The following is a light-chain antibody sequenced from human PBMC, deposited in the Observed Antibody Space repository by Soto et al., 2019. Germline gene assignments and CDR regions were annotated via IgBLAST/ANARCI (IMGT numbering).Light chain of an antibody. CDR2: EVS. CDR1: SSDVCGYNF. V-gene: IGLV2-14*01. J-gene: IGLJ2*01. CDR3: SSYTSSSTLGVV. Sequence: QSALTQPASVSGSPGQSITISCTGTSSDVCGYNFVSWYQHHPGKAPKLMIYEVSNRPSGVSNRFSGSKSGNTASLAISGLQAEDEADYYCSSYTSSSTLGVVFGGGTKVTVL.